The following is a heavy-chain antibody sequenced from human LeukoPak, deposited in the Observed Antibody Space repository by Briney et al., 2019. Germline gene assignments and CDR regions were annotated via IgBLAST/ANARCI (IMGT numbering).Heavy chain of an antibody. D-gene: IGHD3-9*01. Sequence: SETLSLTCAVYGGSFSGYYWGWIRQPPGKGLEWIGSIYYSGSTYYNPSLKSRVTISVDTSKNQFSLKLSSVTAADTAVYYCARTYYDILTGYYYYMDVWGKGTTVTVSS. J-gene: IGHJ6*03. CDR1: GGSFSGYY. CDR2: IYYSGST. CDR3: ARTYYDILTGYYYYMDV. V-gene: IGHV4-39*01.